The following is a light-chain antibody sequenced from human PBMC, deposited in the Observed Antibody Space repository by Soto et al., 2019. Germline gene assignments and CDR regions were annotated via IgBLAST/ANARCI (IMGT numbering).Light chain of an antibody. CDR2: DVY. V-gene: IGLV2-11*01. J-gene: IGLJ2*01. Sequence: QSVLIQPPSISGNPGQSVTISCTGTTSDIESSAYVSPSQQHPGSVPNPLIYDVYTQPSGVFDRFSGSMAGNTASMIISGLQGEDEADYKCCSYIASATWLLGGGTKVTVL. CDR3: CSYIASATWL. CDR1: TSDIESSAY.